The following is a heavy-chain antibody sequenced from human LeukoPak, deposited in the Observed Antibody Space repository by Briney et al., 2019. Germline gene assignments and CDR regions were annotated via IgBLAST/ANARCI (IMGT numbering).Heavy chain of an antibody. CDR1: GFTFSRYW. CDR2: IKQDGSEK. D-gene: IGHD1-26*01. CDR3: ARGGMYSRY. V-gene: IGHV3-7*05. Sequence: SGGSLRLSCVASGFTFSRYWMSWVRQAPGKGLEWVANIKQDGSEKHYVDSVKGRFTISRDNAENSLYLQMNSLRVEDTAVYYSARGGMYSRYWGQGTLVTVSS. J-gene: IGHJ4*02.